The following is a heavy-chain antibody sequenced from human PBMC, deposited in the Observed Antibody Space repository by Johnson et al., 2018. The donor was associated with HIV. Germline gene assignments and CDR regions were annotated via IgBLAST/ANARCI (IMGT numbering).Heavy chain of an antibody. Sequence: VQLVESGGGVVQPGRSLRLSCAASGFSFSNYDMHWVRQVTGYGLEWVSGISWNGGTIGYADSVKGRFTISRDDSKNTLYLQMNSLKTEDTAVYYCTRPYGAGAFDIWGQGTMVTVSS. CDR1: GFSFSNYD. D-gene: IGHD4-17*01. CDR2: ISWNGGTI. J-gene: IGHJ3*02. V-gene: IGHV3-9*01. CDR3: TRPYGAGAFDI.